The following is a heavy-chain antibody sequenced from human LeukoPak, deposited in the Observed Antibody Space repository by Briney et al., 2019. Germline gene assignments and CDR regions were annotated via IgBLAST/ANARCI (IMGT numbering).Heavy chain of an antibody. CDR2: INPSGGST. CDR1: GYTFTSYY. Sequence: ASVKVSCRASGYTFTSYYMHWVRQAPGQGFEWMGIINPSGGSTSYAQRFQGRVTMTRDTSTSTVYMELSSLRSEDTAVYYCARRYSDSSPFDYWGQGTLVTVSS. V-gene: IGHV1-46*01. D-gene: IGHD6-6*01. CDR3: ARRYSDSSPFDY. J-gene: IGHJ4*02.